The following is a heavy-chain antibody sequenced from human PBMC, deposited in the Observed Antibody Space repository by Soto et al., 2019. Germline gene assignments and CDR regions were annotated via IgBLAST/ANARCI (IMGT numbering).Heavy chain of an antibody. CDR3: ARAPYYYDSSGFEPHAFDI. J-gene: IGHJ3*02. CDR2: IIPILGIA. CDR1: GGTFSSYT. V-gene: IGHV1-69*02. D-gene: IGHD3-22*01. Sequence: GASVKVSCKASGGTFSSYTISWVRQAPGQGLEWMGRIIPILGIANYAQKFQGRVTITADKSTSTAYMELSSLRSEDTAVYYCARAPYYYDSSGFEPHAFDIWGQGTMVTVSS.